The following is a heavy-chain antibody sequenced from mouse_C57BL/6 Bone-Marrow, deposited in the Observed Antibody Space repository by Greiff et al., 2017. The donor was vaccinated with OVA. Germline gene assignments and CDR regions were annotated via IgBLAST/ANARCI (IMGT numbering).Heavy chain of an antibody. CDR1: GYTFTSYW. CDR2: LDPSDSYT. J-gene: IGHJ4*01. V-gene: IGHV1-69*01. D-gene: IGHD1-1*01. Sequence: QVQLQQPGAELVMPGASVKLSCKASGYTFTSYWMHWVKQRPGQGLEWIGELDPSDSYTNSNQKFKGKSTLTVDKSSSTAYMQLSSLTSEDSAVYYCAKGGSDYAMDYWGQGTSVTVSS. CDR3: AKGGSDYAMDY.